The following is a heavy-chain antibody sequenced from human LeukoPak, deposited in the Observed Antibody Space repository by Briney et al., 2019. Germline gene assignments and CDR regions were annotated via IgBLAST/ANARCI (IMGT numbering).Heavy chain of an antibody. V-gene: IGHV3-23*01. CDR2: ISNDGGGT. J-gene: IGHJ5*02. CDR3: AKGSSGYFADL. Sequence: GGSLRLSCAASGFIFNNYGLIWFRQAPGKGLEWVSAISNDGGGTQYADFVEGRFTIPRDNSKNTLFLQMSSLRAEDTALYYCAKGSSGYFADLWGQGTLVTVSS. D-gene: IGHD3-22*01. CDR1: GFIFNNYG.